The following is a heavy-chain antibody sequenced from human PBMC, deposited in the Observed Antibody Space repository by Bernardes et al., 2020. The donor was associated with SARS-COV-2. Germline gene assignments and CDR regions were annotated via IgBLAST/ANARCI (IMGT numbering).Heavy chain of an antibody. CDR1: GFSFSSYW. CDR3: ARARYYASGTYSPIDH. CDR2: IKEDGIEK. V-gene: IGHV3-7*01. Sequence: GGSLRLSCAASGFSFSSYWMHWVRQAPGEGLEWVANIKEDGIEKYYVDSVKGRFTVSRDNAKNSLYLQMSSLRAEDTAVYYCARARYYASGTYSPIDHWGQGTLVTVSS. J-gene: IGHJ4*02. D-gene: IGHD3-10*01.